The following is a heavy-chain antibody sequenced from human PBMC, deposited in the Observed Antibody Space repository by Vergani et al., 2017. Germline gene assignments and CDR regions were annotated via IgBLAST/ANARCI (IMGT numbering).Heavy chain of an antibody. Sequence: EVQLEESGGGLVLPGRSLRLSCVASGFTSAGYAMHWVRQAPGKGLEWVGDIDHTGRPDYNPSLKSRLTMSVDKSRNQFSLTLNSVTATDTAIYFCARVNTETNGHLYYYYYMDVWGQGTAVTVS. CDR3: ARVNTETNGHLYYYYYMDV. CDR1: GFTSAGYA. D-gene: IGHD4-11*01. CDR2: IDHTGRP. J-gene: IGHJ6*03. V-gene: IGHV3-9*02.